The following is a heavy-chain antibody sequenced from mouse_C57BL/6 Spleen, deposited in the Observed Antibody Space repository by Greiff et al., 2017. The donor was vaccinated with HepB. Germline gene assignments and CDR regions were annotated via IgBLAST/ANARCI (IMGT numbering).Heavy chain of an antibody. CDR2: INPSTGGT. CDR3: ARGSSNVWFAY. V-gene: IGHV1-42*01. D-gene: IGHD2-5*01. CDR1: GYSFTGYY. Sequence: VQLQQSGPELVKPGASVKISCKASGYSFTGYYMNWVKQSPEKSLEWIGEINPSTGGTTYNQKFKAKATLTVDKSSSTAYMQLKSLTSEDSALYYCARGSSNVWFAYWGQGTLVTVSA. J-gene: IGHJ3*01.